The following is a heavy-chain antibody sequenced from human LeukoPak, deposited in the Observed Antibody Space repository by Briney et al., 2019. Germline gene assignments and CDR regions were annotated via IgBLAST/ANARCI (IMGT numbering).Heavy chain of an antibody. V-gene: IGHV1-69*02. CDR2: IIPILGIA. CDR3: ATDRRRTNTAMADY. D-gene: IGHD5-18*01. Sequence: GASVKVSCKAPGGTFSSYTISWVRQAPGQGLEWMGRIIPILGIANYAQKFQGRVTITADKSTSTAYMELSSLRSEDTAVYYCATDRRRTNTAMADYWGQGTLVTVSS. J-gene: IGHJ4*02. CDR1: GGTFSSYT.